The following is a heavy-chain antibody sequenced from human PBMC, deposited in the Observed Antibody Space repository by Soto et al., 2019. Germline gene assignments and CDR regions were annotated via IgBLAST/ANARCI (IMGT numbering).Heavy chain of an antibody. D-gene: IGHD2-21*01. CDR2: IWYDGSNK. Sequence: GGSLRLSCVASGFTFSNYGMHWVRQAPGKGLEWAAVIWYDGSNKYYADSVKGRFTISRDNPQNMVYLEMNSLRAEDTAVYYCARDWGGPTRTRTMAPDYWGQGTLVTVSS. V-gene: IGHV3-33*01. J-gene: IGHJ4*02. CDR1: GFTFSNYG. CDR3: ARDWGGPTRTRTMAPDY.